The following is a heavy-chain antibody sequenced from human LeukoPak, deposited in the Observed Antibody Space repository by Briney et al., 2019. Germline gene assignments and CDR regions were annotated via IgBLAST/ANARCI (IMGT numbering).Heavy chain of an antibody. J-gene: IGHJ6*03. CDR3: ARGFVPAGMARYHYMDV. Sequence: SETLSLTCTVSGGSLGPCYYWGWIRQPPGKGLEWIGTFYYGGTTFYSPPLKSRVTISGDTSKDQFSLKLSSVTAADTAVYYCARGFVPAGMARYHYMDVWGKGTTVTVSS. D-gene: IGHD2-2*01. V-gene: IGHV4-38-2*02. CDR1: GGSLGPCYY. CDR2: FYYGGTT.